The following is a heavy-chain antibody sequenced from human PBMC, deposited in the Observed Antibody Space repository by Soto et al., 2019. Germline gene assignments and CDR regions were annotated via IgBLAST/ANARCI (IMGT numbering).Heavy chain of an antibody. CDR1: GYTFTSYG. J-gene: IGHJ4*02. D-gene: IGHD2-8*01. Sequence: QPQLVQSGAEVKKPGASVTVSCKASGYTFTSYGISWVRQAPGQGLEWMGWVSAYNGDTNYAQNFQGRVTMTTDTSTSTAYMDLRSLRSDDTATYYCAIDRGYCANGVCFRYDYWGQGTLVTVSS. CDR2: VSAYNGDT. V-gene: IGHV1-18*01. CDR3: AIDRGYCANGVCFRYDY.